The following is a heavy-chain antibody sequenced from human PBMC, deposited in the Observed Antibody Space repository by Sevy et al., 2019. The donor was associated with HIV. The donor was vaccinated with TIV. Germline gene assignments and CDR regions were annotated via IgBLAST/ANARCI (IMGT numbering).Heavy chain of an antibody. Sequence: GGSLRLSCAVSGFIFSNYSMDWVRQAPGKGLEWVSSISSSGSYIYYSDSLKGRITISRDNAKNSVYLQMNSLRAEDTAVYYCASQFDYWGQGSLVTVSS. J-gene: IGHJ4*02. V-gene: IGHV3-21*01. CDR2: ISSSGSYI. CDR3: ASQFDY. CDR1: GFIFSNYS.